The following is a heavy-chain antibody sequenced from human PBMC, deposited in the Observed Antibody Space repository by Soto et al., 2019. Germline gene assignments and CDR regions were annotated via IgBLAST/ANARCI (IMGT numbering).Heavy chain of an antibody. V-gene: IGHV3-30*18. Sequence: GGSLRLFCAASGFTFSRYGMHWVRQAPGKGLEWVTVISYDGSNEYYADSVKGRFTISRDNSKNTLYLQMNSLRAEDTAVYYCAKDSYGMDVWGQGTTVTVSS. CDR2: ISYDGSNE. CDR1: GFTFSRYG. CDR3: AKDSYGMDV. J-gene: IGHJ6*02.